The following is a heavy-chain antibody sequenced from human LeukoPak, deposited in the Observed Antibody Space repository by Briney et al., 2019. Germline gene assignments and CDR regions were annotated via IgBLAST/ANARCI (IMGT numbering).Heavy chain of an antibody. CDR3: ASLSIVVVTARYFQH. V-gene: IGHV4-39*01. Sequence: PSETLSFTCTVSGGSISSSSYSWGWIRQPPGKGLEWIGSISYSGSTYYNPSLKSRVTISVDTSKNQFSLKLSSVTAAATAVYYCASLSIVVVTARYFQHWGQGTLVTVSS. CDR2: ISYSGST. D-gene: IGHD2-21*02. CDR1: GGSISSSSYS. J-gene: IGHJ1*01.